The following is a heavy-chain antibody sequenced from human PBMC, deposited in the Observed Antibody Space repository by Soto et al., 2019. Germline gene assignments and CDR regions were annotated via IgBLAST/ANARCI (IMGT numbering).Heavy chain of an antibody. CDR2: IIPIFGTA. J-gene: IGHJ6*02. CDR1: GGTFSSYA. Sequence: SVKVSCKASGGTFSSYAISWVRQAPGQGLEWMGEIIPIFGTANYAQKFQGRVTITADESTSTAYMELSSLRSEDTAVYYCARVGVRGSDYYYYYGMDVWGQGTTVTVSS. CDR3: ARVGVRGSDYYYYYGMDV. D-gene: IGHD3-16*01. V-gene: IGHV1-69*13.